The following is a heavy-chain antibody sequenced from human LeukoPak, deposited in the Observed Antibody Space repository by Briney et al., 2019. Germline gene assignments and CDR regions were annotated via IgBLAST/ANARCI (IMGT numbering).Heavy chain of an antibody. Sequence: GESLKISCKGSGYNFVNNWIGWVRQMPGKGLEWMAIIYPADSNTKYSPSFQGQVTISADQSINTAFLQWSSLKASDTAMYYCVRSPACSSGTCYPNWFDPWGQGTLVTVPS. CDR3: VRSPACSSGTCYPNWFDP. V-gene: IGHV5-51*01. CDR1: GYNFVNNW. J-gene: IGHJ5*02. D-gene: IGHD2-15*01. CDR2: IYPADSNT.